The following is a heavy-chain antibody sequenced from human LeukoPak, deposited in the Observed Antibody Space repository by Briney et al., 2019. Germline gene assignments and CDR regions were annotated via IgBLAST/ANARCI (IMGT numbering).Heavy chain of an antibody. D-gene: IGHD1-1*01. J-gene: IGHJ4*02. V-gene: IGHV3-21*01. Sequence: GGSLRLSCAASGFTFSSCSMNWVRQAPGKGLEWVSSISSSSGSIYYADSVKGRFTISRDNAKNSLYLQMNSLRAEDTAVYYCARDWNYYSCWGQGTLVTVSS. CDR1: GFTFSSCS. CDR2: ISSSSGSI. CDR3: ARDWNYYSC.